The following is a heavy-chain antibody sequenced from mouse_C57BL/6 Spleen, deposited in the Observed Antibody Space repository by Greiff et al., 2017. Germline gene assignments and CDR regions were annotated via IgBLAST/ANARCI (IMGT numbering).Heavy chain of an antibody. D-gene: IGHD2-3*01. Sequence: QVQLQQPGAELVKPGASVKVSCKASGYTFTSYWMHWVKQSPGQGLEWLGRIHPSDSDTNSNQKFKGKATLTVDKSSSTAYMQLSSLTSEDYAVYYYAILWLLLDYWGQGTTLTVSS. CDR2: IHPSDSDT. V-gene: IGHV1-74*01. J-gene: IGHJ2*01. CDR1: GYTFTSYW. CDR3: AILWLLLDY.